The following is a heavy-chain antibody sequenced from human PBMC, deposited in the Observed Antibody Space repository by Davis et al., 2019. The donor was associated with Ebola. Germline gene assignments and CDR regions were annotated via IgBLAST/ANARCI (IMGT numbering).Heavy chain of an antibody. Sequence: PGGSLRLSCAASGFTFSSYAMHWVRQAPGKGLEWVSVIYSGGSTYYADSVKGRFTISRDNSKNTLYLQMNSLRAEDTAVYYCARKGPSMIRYFDYWGQGTLVTVSS. V-gene: IGHV3-66*01. CDR2: IYSGGST. CDR3: ARKGPSMIRYFDY. D-gene: IGHD3-22*01. CDR1: GFTFSSYA. J-gene: IGHJ4*02.